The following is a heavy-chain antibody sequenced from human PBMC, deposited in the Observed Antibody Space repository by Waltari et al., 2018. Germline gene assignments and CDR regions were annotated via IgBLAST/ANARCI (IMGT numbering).Heavy chain of an antibody. CDR1: GFTFSRYW. J-gene: IGHJ6*02. D-gene: IGHD3-22*01. CDR2: INGDGSET. CDR3: ARVARKTYSSPVPGRDYYYGMDV. V-gene: IGHV3-74*01. Sequence: EEQLVESGGDLIQPGESLRVSCAVSGFTFSRYWMNWVRQAPGRGLLGVARINGDGSETSYADSVRGRCTIARDNARNTVFLQRKSLRAEDTAVYYCARVARKTYSSPVPGRDYYYGMDVWGLGTTVTVSS.